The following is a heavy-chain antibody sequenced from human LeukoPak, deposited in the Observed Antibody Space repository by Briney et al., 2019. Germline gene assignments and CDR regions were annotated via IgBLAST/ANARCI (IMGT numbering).Heavy chain of an antibody. CDR1: GGTFRSYA. CDR3: ARDGARYYDILTGLNWFDP. D-gene: IGHD3-9*01. Sequence: GASVKVSCKASGGTFRSYAIRWVRQAPGHGVEWMGGISPSFGTANYAQKFQGRVTITADESTSTAYMELSSLRSEDTAVYYCARDGARYYDILTGLNWFDPWGQGTLVTVSS. V-gene: IGHV1-69*13. CDR2: ISPSFGTA. J-gene: IGHJ5*02.